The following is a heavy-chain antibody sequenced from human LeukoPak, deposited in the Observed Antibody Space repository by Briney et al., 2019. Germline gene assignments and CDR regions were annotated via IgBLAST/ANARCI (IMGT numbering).Heavy chain of an antibody. CDR3: AIQLLPYDYYYYMDV. Sequence: SETLSLTCAVYGGSFSGYYWSWIRQPPGKGLEWIGEINHSGSTNYNPSLKSRVTISVDTSKNQFSLKLSSVTAADTAVYYCAIQLLPYDYYYYMDVWGKGTTVTVSS. J-gene: IGHJ6*03. CDR1: GGSFSGYY. CDR2: INHSGST. D-gene: IGHD2-15*01. V-gene: IGHV4-34*01.